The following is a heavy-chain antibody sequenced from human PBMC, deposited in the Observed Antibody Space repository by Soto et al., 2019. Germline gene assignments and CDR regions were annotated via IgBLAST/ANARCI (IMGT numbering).Heavy chain of an antibody. CDR1: GGTFSSYA. Sequence: SVKVSCKPSGGTFSSYAFSWVRQAPGQGLEWMGGIIPIFGTPNYAQKFQGRVTITADTSTNTAYMELSSLRSEDTAVYYCASNAGGTAGRSVSFYFYGMDVWGQGTTVTVSS. CDR3: ASNAGGTAGRSVSFYFYGMDV. J-gene: IGHJ6*02. D-gene: IGHD2-8*02. CDR2: IIPIFGTP. V-gene: IGHV1-69*06.